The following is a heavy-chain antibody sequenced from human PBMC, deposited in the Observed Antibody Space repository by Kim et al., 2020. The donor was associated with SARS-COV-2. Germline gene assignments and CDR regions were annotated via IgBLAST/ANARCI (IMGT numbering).Heavy chain of an antibody. D-gene: IGHD2-15*01. CDR2: ISGSGGST. CDR1: GFTFSSYA. Sequence: GGSLRLSCAASGFTFSSYAMSWVRQAPGKGLEWVSAISGSGGSTYYADSVKGRFTISRDNSKNTLYLQMNNLRAEDTAVYYCAKVDGYCSGGSCYPLGWPFAYWGPGTLATVS. V-gene: IGHV3-23*01. CDR3: AKVDGYCSGGSCYPLGWPFAY. J-gene: IGHJ4*02.